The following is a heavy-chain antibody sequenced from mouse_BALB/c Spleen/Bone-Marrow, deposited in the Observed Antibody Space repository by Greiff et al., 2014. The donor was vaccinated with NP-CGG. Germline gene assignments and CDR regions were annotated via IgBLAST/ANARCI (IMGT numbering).Heavy chain of an antibody. V-gene: IGHV1S34*01. CDR1: GYSFTGYH. Sequence: LVKTGASVKISCKASGYSFTGYHMHWVKQSHGKSLEWIGYISCYNGATRYNQKFKGKATFTVDTSSSTAHMQFNSLTSEDSAVYFCARGGTMISTDAMDYWGQGTSDTVSS. CDR3: ARGGTMISTDAMDY. CDR2: ISCYNGAT. D-gene: IGHD2-4*01. J-gene: IGHJ4*01.